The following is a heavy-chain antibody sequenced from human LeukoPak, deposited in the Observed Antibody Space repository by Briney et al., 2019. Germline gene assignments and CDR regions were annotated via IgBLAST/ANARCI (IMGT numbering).Heavy chain of an antibody. J-gene: IGHJ4*02. Sequence: GGSLRLSCVASGFTFSNYWMHWVRQLPGKGLVWVSRIYVDGRTTNYADSVKGRFTISRDNAKNTVYLEMNSLSVEDTATYYCIRDFRSAGLWGQGTLVTVTS. CDR2: IYVDGRTT. CDR3: IRDFRSAGL. V-gene: IGHV3-74*01. CDR1: GFTFSNYW.